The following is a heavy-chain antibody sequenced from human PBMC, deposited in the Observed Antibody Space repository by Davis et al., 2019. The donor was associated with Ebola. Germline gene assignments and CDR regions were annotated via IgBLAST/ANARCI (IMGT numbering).Heavy chain of an antibody. CDR2: IYAGDSDT. CDR3: ARCRTVGNYYYMDV. Sequence: GESLKISCKASGYSFTNYWTAWVRQMPGKGLEWMGIIYAGDSDTTYSPSFQGQVTMAADKSINTAYLQWSSLRASDTAVYYFARCRTVGNYYYMDVWGNGTSVTVSS. D-gene: IGHD2-8*02. J-gene: IGHJ6*03. CDR1: GYSFTNYW. V-gene: IGHV5-51*06.